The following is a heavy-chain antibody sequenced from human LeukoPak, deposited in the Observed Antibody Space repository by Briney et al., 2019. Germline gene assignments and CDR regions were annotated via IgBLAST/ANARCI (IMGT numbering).Heavy chain of an antibody. CDR1: GGSIRSTSYY. CDR3: GRLFYDFWSGHYYYYMDV. J-gene: IGHJ6*03. D-gene: IGHD3-3*01. Sequence: PSETLSLTCTVSGGSIRSTSYYWGWIRQPPGKGLEWIGSIYYSGSTYYNPSLKSRVTISVDTSKNQFSLKLSSVTAAVTAVYYCGRLFYDFWSGHYYYYMDVWGKGTTVTVSS. V-gene: IGHV4-39*01. CDR2: IYYSGST.